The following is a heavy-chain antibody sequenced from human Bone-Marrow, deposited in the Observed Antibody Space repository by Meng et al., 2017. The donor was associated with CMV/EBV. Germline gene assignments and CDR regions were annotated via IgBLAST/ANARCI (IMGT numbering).Heavy chain of an antibody. D-gene: IGHD5-24*01. J-gene: IGHJ4*02. CDR3: ARRDGSSEYYFDS. Sequence: LAASEFTFADYGMTWVRQAPGKGLEWVSNIHWNGGGTGYVDSVKGRFTISRDNAKNSLYLQMNNLRVEDTAWYYCARRDGSSEYYFDSWGQGTLVTVSS. V-gene: IGHV3-20*03. CDR1: EFTFADYG. CDR2: IHWNGGGT.